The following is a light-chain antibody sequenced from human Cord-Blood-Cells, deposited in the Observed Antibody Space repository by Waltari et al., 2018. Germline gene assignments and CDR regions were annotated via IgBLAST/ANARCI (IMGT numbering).Light chain of an antibody. CDR3: SSYTSSSTYV. Sequence: QSALTQPASVSGSPGQSITISCPGTRSDVVGYNYVSWYQQHPGKAPKLMIYEVSNRPSGVSNRFSGSKSGNTASLTISGLQAEDEADYYCSSYTSSSTYVFGTGTKVTVL. J-gene: IGLJ1*01. CDR1: RSDVVGYNY. CDR2: EVS. V-gene: IGLV2-14*01.